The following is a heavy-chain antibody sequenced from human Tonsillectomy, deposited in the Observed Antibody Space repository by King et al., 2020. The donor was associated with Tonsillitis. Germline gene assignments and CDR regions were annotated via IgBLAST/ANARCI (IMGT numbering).Heavy chain of an antibody. D-gene: IGHD1-26*01. Sequence: VQLVESGGGLVQPGGSLRLSCAASGFTFSSYAMSWVRQAPGKGLEWVSTLSGSGSSTYYADSVKGRLTISRDNSKNTLYLQMSSLRAEDTAVYYCARASGGLSASYPLNAFDVWGQGTMVTVS. V-gene: IGHV3-23*04. CDR1: GFTFSSYA. CDR3: ARASGGLSASYPLNAFDV. J-gene: IGHJ3*01. CDR2: LSGSGSST.